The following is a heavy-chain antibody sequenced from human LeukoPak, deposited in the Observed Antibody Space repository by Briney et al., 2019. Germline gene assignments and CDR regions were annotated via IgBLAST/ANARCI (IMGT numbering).Heavy chain of an antibody. V-gene: IGHV4-59*01. CDR2: FYYSGST. Sequence: PSETLSLTCTVSGGSITSYYWSWIRQPPGKGLEWIGFFYYSGSTYINPSLKSRVTISADTSKNQFSLKVDALTAADTAIYYCARGGGVGSTSLDYWGQGILVTVSS. CDR3: ARGGGVGSTSLDY. CDR1: GGSITSYY. D-gene: IGHD3-16*01. J-gene: IGHJ4*02.